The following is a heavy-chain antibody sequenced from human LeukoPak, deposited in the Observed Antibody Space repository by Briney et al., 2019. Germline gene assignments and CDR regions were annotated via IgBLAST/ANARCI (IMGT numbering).Heavy chain of an antibody. J-gene: IGHJ4*02. CDR3: ARDLAADLDY. CDR2: INPNSGGT. Sequence: ASVKVSCTASGYTFTGYYMHWVRQAPGQGLEWMGWINPNSGGTNYAQKFQGRVTMTRDTSINTAYMELSRLRSDDTAIYYCARDLAADLDYWGQGTLVTVSS. D-gene: IGHD6-13*01. CDR1: GYTFTGYY. V-gene: IGHV1-2*02.